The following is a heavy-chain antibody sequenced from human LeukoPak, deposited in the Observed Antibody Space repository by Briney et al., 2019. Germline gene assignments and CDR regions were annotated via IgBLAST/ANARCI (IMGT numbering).Heavy chain of an antibody. D-gene: IGHD6-19*01. CDR2: INHSGST. CDR3: ARGPEAVAGDLDY. J-gene: IGHJ4*02. CDR1: GGSFSGYY. V-gene: IGHV4-34*01. Sequence: SETLSLTCAVYGGSFSGYYWSWIRQPPGKGLEWIGEINHSGSTNYNPSLRSRATISVDTSKNQFSLKLSSVTAADTAVYYCARGPEAVAGDLDYWGQGTLVTVSS.